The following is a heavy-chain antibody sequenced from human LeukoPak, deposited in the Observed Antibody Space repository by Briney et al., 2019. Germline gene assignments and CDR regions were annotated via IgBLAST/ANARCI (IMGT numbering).Heavy chain of an antibody. J-gene: IGHJ4*02. Sequence: PPETLSLTCTVSGGSISSSSYYWGWIRQPPGKGLEWIGSIYYSGSTYYNPSLKSRVTISVDTSKNQFSLKLSSVTAADTAVYYCARLRFWSGYYNDYWGQGALVTVSS. CDR2: IYYSGST. V-gene: IGHV4-39*01. D-gene: IGHD3-3*01. CDR1: GGSISSSSYY. CDR3: ARLRFWSGYYNDY.